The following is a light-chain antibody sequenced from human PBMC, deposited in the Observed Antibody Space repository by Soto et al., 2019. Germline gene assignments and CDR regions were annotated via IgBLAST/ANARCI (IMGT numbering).Light chain of an antibody. Sequence: QSVLTQPASLSGSPGQSISISCTGTSSDVGGYNFVSWYQQHPGKAPKLMIHEVSNRPSGVSDRFSGSKSGNTASLTISGLQADDEADYYSSSHTSYNTRVFGTGTKVTVL. V-gene: IGLV2-14*01. CDR1: SSDVGGYNF. CDR2: EVS. J-gene: IGLJ1*01. CDR3: SSHTSYNTRV.